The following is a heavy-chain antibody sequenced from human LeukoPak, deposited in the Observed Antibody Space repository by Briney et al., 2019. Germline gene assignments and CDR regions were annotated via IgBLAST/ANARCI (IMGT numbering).Heavy chain of an antibody. CDR2: IKQDGSEK. CDR1: GFTFGDTW. CDR3: CSGQTPYYYYYGMDV. Sequence: GGSLRLSCAASGFTFGDTWMNWVRQVPGQGLEWVANIKQDGSEKFYVASVKGRFTISRDNGKSSLYLQMNSLRAEDTALYYCCSGQTPYYYYYGMDVWGQGITVTVSS. J-gene: IGHJ6*02. D-gene: IGHD6-19*01. V-gene: IGHV3-7*03.